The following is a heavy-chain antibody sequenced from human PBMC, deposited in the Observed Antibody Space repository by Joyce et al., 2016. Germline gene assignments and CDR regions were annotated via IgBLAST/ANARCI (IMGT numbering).Heavy chain of an antibody. CDR3: ARDTGRDWNLDY. D-gene: IGHD1-1*01. J-gene: IGHJ4*02. CDR1: GYTFTRYA. V-gene: IGHV1-3*01. Sequence: QVHLVQSGAEVKRRGASVTVSCKASGYTFTRYALHWVRQAPGQSLEWMGRINPDTGSPVYSQKLQDRVTVTRDTSASTVYMELRTLRSEDTAMYYCARDTGRDWNLDYWGQGTLITVSS. CDR2: INPDTGSP.